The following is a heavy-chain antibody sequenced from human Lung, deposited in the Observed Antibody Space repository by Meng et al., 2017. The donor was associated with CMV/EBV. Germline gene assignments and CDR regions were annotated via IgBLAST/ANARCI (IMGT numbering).Heavy chain of an antibody. J-gene: IGHJ5*02. CDR2: IRSKANSYAT. D-gene: IGHD2-2*01. CDR1: FSFSGSG. V-gene: IGHV3-73*01. Sequence: FSFSGSGMHWVRQASGKGLEWVGRIRSKANSYATEYAASVKGRFTISRDDSKNTAYLQMNSLKAEDTAVYYCTRPGWESSTGVWFDPWGQGTLVTVSS. CDR3: TRPGWESSTGVWFDP.